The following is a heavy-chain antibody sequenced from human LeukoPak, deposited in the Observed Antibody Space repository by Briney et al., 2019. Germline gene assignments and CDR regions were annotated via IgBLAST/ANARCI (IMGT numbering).Heavy chain of an antibody. J-gene: IGHJ6*02. V-gene: IGHV1-69*04. D-gene: IGHD2-15*01. CDR2: IIPMLGIA. Sequence: GASVKVSCKASGGTFSSYAISWVRQAPGQGLEWMGRIIPMLGIANYAQKFQGRVIITADKSTSTAYMELSSLRSEDTAVYYCATSSGGSWGRTYYYYYYGMDVWGQGTTVTVSS. CDR3: ATSSGGSWGRTYYYYYYGMDV. CDR1: GGTFSSYA.